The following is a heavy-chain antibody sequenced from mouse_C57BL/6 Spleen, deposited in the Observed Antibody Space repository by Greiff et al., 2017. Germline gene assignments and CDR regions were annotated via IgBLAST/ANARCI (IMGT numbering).Heavy chain of an antibody. CDR3: ARPYEYDGVYYAMDY. Sequence: EVNVVDSGGGLVKPGGSLKLSCAASGFTFSSYTMSWVRQTPEKRLEWVATISGGGGNTYYPDSVKGRFTISRDNAKNTLYLQMSSLRSEDTALYYCARPYEYDGVYYAMDYWGQGTSVTVSS. CDR2: ISGGGGNT. J-gene: IGHJ4*01. V-gene: IGHV5-9*01. D-gene: IGHD2-4*01. CDR1: GFTFSSYT.